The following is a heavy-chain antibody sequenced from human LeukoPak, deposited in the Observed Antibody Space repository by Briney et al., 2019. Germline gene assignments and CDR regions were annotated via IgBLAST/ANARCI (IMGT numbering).Heavy chain of an antibody. CDR1: GFTFSTYG. Sequence: GGSLRLSCATSGFTFSTYGMSWVRQAPGKGLEWVSTISASGGATYYADSVKGRFTISRDNSKNTLYLQMNSLRAEDTAVYYCAKGTRGGSYYDYWGQGTLVTVSS. CDR2: ISASGGAT. CDR3: AKGTRGGSYYDY. V-gene: IGHV3-23*01. D-gene: IGHD1-26*01. J-gene: IGHJ4*02.